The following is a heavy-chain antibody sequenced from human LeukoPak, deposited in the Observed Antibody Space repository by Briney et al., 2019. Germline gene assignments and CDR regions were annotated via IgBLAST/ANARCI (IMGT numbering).Heavy chain of an antibody. J-gene: IGHJ4*02. CDR2: ISSSSSYI. CDR1: GFTFSSYS. D-gene: IGHD3-3*01. Sequence: GGSLRLSCAASGFTFSSYSMNWVRQAPGKGLEWVSSISSSSSYIYYADSVKGRFTMSRDNAKNSLYLQMNSLRAEDTAVYYCARGPKTLYYDFWSGYYATPFDYWGQGTLVTVSS. V-gene: IGHV3-21*01. CDR3: ARGPKTLYYDFWSGYYATPFDY.